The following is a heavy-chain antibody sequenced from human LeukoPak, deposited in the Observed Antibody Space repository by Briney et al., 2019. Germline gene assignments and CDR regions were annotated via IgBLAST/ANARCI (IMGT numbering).Heavy chain of an antibody. CDR3: ARTVGSRVGATNAGLLGGSADY. V-gene: IGHV4-59*12. Sequence: PSETLSLTCAVYGGSFSGYYWSWIRQPPGKGLEWIGYIYYSGSTNYNPSLKSRVTISVDTSKNQFSLKLSSVTAADTAVYYCARTVGSRVGATNAGLLGGSADYWGQGTLVTVSS. CDR2: IYYSGST. D-gene: IGHD1-26*01. J-gene: IGHJ4*02. CDR1: GGSFSGYY.